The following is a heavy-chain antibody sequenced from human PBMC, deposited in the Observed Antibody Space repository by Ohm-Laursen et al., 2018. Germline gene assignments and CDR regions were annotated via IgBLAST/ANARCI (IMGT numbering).Heavy chain of an antibody. CDR2: IKPDGSEK. D-gene: IGHD4/OR15-4a*01. CDR1: GFSFITSW. V-gene: IGHV3-7*01. CDR3: ATSANYAWRD. J-gene: IGHJ4*02. Sequence: GSLRLSCTAFGFSFITSWMTWVRQAPGKGLEWVANIKPDGSEKHYVGSVRGRFTLSRDNAKNLVYLQMSSLRAEDTAVYYCATSANYAWRDWGQGTLVTVSS.